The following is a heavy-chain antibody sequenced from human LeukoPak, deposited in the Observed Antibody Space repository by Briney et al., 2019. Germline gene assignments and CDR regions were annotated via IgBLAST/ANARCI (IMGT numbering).Heavy chain of an antibody. CDR3: ARTGITFGGVIVIQGGSDY. V-gene: IGHV1-2*06. J-gene: IGHJ4*02. Sequence: GASVKVSCKASGYTFTGYYTHWVRQAPGQGLEWMGRINPNSGGTNYAQKFQGRVTMTRDTSISTAYMELSRLRSDDTAVYYCARTGITFGGVIVIQGGSDYWGQGTLVTVSS. D-gene: IGHD3-16*02. CDR1: GYTFTGYY. CDR2: INPNSGGT.